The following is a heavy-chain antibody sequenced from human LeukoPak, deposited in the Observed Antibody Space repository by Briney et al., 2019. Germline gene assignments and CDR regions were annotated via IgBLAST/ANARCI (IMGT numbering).Heavy chain of an antibody. Sequence: VASVKVSCKASGYTFTGYYMHWVRQAPGQGLEWMGWINPNSGGTSYAQKFQGRVTMTRDTSISTAYMELSRLRSDDTAVYYCARVRGYCSGGSCYYGYWGQGTLVTVSS. CDR1: GYTFTGYY. D-gene: IGHD2-15*01. J-gene: IGHJ4*02. V-gene: IGHV1-2*02. CDR2: INPNSGGT. CDR3: ARVRGYCSGGSCYYGY.